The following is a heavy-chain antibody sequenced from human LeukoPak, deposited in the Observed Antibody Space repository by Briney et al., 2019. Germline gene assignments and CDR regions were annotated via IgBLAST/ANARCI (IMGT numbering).Heavy chain of an antibody. Sequence: GGSLRLSCTVSGFTVSSNSMSWVRQAPGKGLEWVSYISSSSSTIYYADSVKGRFTISRDNAKNSLYLQMNSLRAEDTAVYYCARGGAYTFDIWGQGTMVTVSS. CDR2: ISSSSSTI. V-gene: IGHV3-48*01. CDR3: ARGGAYTFDI. D-gene: IGHD2-21*01. CDR1: GFTVSSNS. J-gene: IGHJ3*02.